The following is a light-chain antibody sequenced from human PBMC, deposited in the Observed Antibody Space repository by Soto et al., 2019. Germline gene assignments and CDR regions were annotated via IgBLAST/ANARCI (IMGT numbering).Light chain of an antibody. CDR1: QSVGSY. CDR3: QQYENYWT. Sequence: EIVLIQSPATLSLSPGERATLSCRASQSVGSYLAWYQHKPGQAPRLLISDASNRATGIPARFSGSGSETDFTLTISNLQPDDCATYYCQQYENYWTFGQGTRVEIK. V-gene: IGKV3-11*01. J-gene: IGKJ1*01. CDR2: DAS.